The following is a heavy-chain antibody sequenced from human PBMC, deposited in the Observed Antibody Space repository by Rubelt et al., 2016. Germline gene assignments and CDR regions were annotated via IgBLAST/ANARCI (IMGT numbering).Heavy chain of an antibody. CDR1: GYSFIRSY. J-gene: IGHJ4*02. CDR3: ATEWPSQYYFDR. Sequence: QVQLVQSGPEVKKPGASVKVSCKASGYSFIRSYMNWVRQAPGQGPEWMGMINPNAGNTNYAQKFQGRVTMTSASSTTTVYSDLSRLRSEESAGYYWATEWPSQYYFDRWGQGAQVIV. CDR2: INPNAGNT. D-gene: IGHD4-11*01. V-gene: IGHV1-46*01.